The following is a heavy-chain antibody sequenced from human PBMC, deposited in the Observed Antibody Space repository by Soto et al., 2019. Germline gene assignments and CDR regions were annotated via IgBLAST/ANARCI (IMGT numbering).Heavy chain of an antibody. J-gene: IGHJ6*02. CDR2: IYHSGST. V-gene: IGHV4-4*02. CDR3: ARSVYDFWSGYAVLDYYYYGMDV. D-gene: IGHD3-3*01. Sequence: PSETLSLTCAVSGGSISSSNWWSWVRQPPGKGLEWIGEIYHSGSTNYNPSLKSRVTISVDKSKNQFSLKLSSVTAADTAVYYCARSVYDFWSGYAVLDYYYYGMDVWGQGTTVTVSS. CDR1: GGSISSSNW.